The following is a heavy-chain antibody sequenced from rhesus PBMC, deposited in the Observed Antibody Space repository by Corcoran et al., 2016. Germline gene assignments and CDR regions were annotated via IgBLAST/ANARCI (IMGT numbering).Heavy chain of an antibody. D-gene: IGHD1-1-1*01. CDR3: TRPRIAGTSYYFDY. J-gene: IGHJ4*01. Sequence: EVQLVESGGGLVQPGGSLRLSCAASGFTLSSYGMRWVRQAPGKGLEWVSSISRASSYIYYADSVKGRFTISRDNAKNSLSLQMNSLRAEDTAVYYCTRPRIAGTSYYFDYWGQGVLVTVSS. CDR1: GFTLSSYG. V-gene: IGHV3S16*01. CDR2: ISRASSYI.